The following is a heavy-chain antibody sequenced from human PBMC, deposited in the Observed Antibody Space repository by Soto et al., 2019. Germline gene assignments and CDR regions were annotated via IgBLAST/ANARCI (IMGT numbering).Heavy chain of an antibody. CDR1: GDSVTSNTAA. CDR3: ARGVAGSGFDL. Sequence: SQTLSLTCAISGDSVTSNTAAWNWIRSSPSRGLEWLGRTYYRSNWRHDYAVSVKSRITVNPDTSKNHFSLQLNSVTPDDTAVYYCARGVAGSGFDLWGQGTLVTVSS. J-gene: IGHJ4*02. D-gene: IGHD6-19*01. CDR2: TYYRSNWRH. V-gene: IGHV6-1*01.